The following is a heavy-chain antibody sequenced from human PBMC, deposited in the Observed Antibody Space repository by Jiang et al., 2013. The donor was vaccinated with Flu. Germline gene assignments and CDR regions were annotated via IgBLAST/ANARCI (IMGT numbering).Heavy chain of an antibody. D-gene: IGHD2-21*01. V-gene: IGHV4-61*05. CDR3: ARRDSTAYFDAFDI. Sequence: LLKPSETLSLTCTVSGGSISSSRYYWGWIRQPPGKGLEWIGYIYYSGSTNYNPSLKSRVTISVDTSKNQFSLKLSSVTAADTAVYYCARRDSTAYFDAFDIWGQGTMVTVSS. CDR1: GGSISSSRYY. J-gene: IGHJ3*02. CDR2: IYYSGST.